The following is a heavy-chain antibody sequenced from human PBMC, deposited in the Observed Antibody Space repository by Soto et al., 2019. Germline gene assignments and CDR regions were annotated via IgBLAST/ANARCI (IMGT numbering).Heavy chain of an antibody. Sequence: ASVKVSCKASGYTFTSYAMHWVRQAPGQRLEWMGWINAGNGNTKYSQKFQGRVTITRDTSASTAYMKLSSLRSEDTAVYYCARVRYYYDSSGYKPDPRYYYYGMDVWGQGTTVTVSS. CDR3: ARVRYYYDSSGYKPDPRYYYYGMDV. V-gene: IGHV1-3*01. J-gene: IGHJ6*02. CDR2: INAGNGNT. CDR1: GYTFTSYA. D-gene: IGHD3-22*01.